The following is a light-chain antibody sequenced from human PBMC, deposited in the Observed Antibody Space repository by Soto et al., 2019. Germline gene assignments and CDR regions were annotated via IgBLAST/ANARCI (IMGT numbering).Light chain of an antibody. J-gene: IGKJ2*01. V-gene: IGKV3-15*01. CDR2: GAS. CDR1: QSVSSH. CDR3: QQGSNGYT. Sequence: EIVVTQSPATLSVSPGERATLSCRTSQSVSSHVAWYQQKPGQAPRLLIHGASTRATAIPARFSGSGSGTEFTLTIISLQSEDLAVYHCQQGSNGYTFGQGTKLEIK.